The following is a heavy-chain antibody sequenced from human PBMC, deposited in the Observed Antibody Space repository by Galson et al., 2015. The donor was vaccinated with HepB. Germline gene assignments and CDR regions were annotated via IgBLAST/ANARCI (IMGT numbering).Heavy chain of an antibody. D-gene: IGHD3-16*02. CDR1: GASTSSSSYY. CDR2: VYYSGVT. V-gene: IGHV4-39*01. Sequence: ETLSLTCSVSGASTSSSSYYWNWVRQSPGKGLERIGSVYYSGVTYYNPSLKSRVTISVDTSKNQFSLRVSSVTAADTAMYYCARALGGSYFYGMDVWGQGTTVTVSS. J-gene: IGHJ6*02. CDR3: ARALGGSYFYGMDV.